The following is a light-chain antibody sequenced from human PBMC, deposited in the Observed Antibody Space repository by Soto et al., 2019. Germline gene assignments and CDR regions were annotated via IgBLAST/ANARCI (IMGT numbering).Light chain of an antibody. CDR3: QSYDSSLSGSV. J-gene: IGLJ2*01. CDR2: GNS. Sequence: QSVLTQPPSVSGAPGQRVTISFTGGSSNIGAGYDVHWYQQFPGTAPKLLIFGNSNRPSGVPDRFSGSKSGTSASLAITGLQAEDEADYYCQSYDSSLSGSVFGGGTKVTVL. CDR1: SSNIGAGYD. V-gene: IGLV1-40*01.